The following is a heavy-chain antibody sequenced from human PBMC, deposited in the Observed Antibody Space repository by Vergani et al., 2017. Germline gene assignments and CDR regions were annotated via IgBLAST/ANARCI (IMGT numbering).Heavy chain of an antibody. CDR3: ATTGDRINWFDP. D-gene: IGHD7-27*01. CDR1: GGPISSGDYY. Sequence: QVQLQESGPGLVKPSQTLSLTCTVSGGPISSGDYYWSWIRPPPGKGLEWIGYIYYSGSTYYNPSLKSRVTISVDTSKNQFSLKLSSVTAADTAVYYCATTGDRINWFDPWGQGTLVTVSS. J-gene: IGHJ5*02. V-gene: IGHV4-30-4*08. CDR2: IYYSGST.